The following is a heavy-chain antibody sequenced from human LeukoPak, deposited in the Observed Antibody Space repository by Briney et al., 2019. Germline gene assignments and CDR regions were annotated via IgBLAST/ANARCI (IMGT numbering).Heavy chain of an antibody. J-gene: IGHJ5*02. Sequence: ASVKLSFTASGYAFTGNYMHWVRHPPGQGLELVGWIDTNSGGTNYAQKFQCRVTMTRDTPISTAYMELSRLRSDDTAVYCCARAPVLRFLEWGNWFDPWGQGTLVTVSS. D-gene: IGHD3-3*01. V-gene: IGHV1-2*02. CDR1: GYAFTGNY. CDR2: IDTNSGGT. CDR3: ARAPVLRFLEWGNWFDP.